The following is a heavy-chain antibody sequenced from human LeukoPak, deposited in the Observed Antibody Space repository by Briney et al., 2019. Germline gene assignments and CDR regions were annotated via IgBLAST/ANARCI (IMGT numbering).Heavy chain of an antibody. J-gene: IGHJ4*02. V-gene: IGHV4-34*01. CDR3: ARREEVAAIRPFDY. D-gene: IGHD2-15*01. CDR1: GGSFSGYY. Sequence: SETLSLTCAVYGGSFSGYYWSWIRQPPGKGLEWIGEINHSGSTNYNPSLKSRVTISVDTSKNQFSLKLSSVNAADTAVYYCARREEVAAIRPFDYWGQGTLVTVSS. CDR2: INHSGST.